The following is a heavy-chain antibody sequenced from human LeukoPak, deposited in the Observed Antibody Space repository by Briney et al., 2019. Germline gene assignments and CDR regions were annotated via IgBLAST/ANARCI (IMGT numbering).Heavy chain of an antibody. CDR2: IDTNGRTT. V-gene: IGHV3-74*01. D-gene: IGHD6-13*01. CDR1: SFTFSKYW. J-gene: IGHJ4*02. CDR3: ARDLAGADDY. Sequence: GGSLRLSCAASSFTFSKYWFHWVRQAPGEGLDWVSRIDTNGRTTDYADSVKGRFTISRDNAKNTLFLEMNSLRAEDTAVYYCARDLAGADDYWGQGTLVTVSS.